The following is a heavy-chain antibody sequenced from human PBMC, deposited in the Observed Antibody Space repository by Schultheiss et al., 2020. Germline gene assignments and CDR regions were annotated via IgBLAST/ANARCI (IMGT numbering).Heavy chain of an antibody. V-gene: IGHV4-31*11. Sequence: SQTLSLTCAVYGGSFSGYYWSWIRQHPGKGLEWIGYIYYSGSTYYNPSLKSRVTISVDTSKNQFSLKLSSVTAADTAVYYCAKYYSSNRFDPWGQGTLGTVSS. CDR1: GGSFSGYY. D-gene: IGHD3-10*01. J-gene: IGHJ5*02. CDR2: IYYSGST. CDR3: AKYYSSNRFDP.